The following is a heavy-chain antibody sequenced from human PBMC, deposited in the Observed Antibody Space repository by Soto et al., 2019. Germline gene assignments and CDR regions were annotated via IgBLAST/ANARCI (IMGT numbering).Heavy chain of an antibody. J-gene: IGHJ3*02. V-gene: IGHV4-59*01. CDR2: IYYSGST. Sequence: SETLSLTCTVSGGSISSYYWIWIRQPPGKGLEWIGYIYYSGSTNYNPSLKSRVTISVDTSKNQFSLKLSSVTAADTAVYYCARLTGGDAFDIWGQGTMVTVSS. CDR1: GGSISSYY. D-gene: IGHD7-27*01. CDR3: ARLTGGDAFDI.